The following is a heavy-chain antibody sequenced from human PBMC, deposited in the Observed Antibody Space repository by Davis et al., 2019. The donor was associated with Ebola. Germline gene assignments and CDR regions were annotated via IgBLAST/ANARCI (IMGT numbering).Heavy chain of an antibody. J-gene: IGHJ6*04. D-gene: IGHD3-3*02. CDR2: IRSKAYGGKP. CDR3: AGSLAGSDYYGMDV. CDR1: GFTLGDYA. Sequence: GESLKISCRVSGFTLGDYALNWVRQAPGKGLEWVGFIRSKAYGGKPAYAASVKDRFTISRHDSKNSLYLQMNSLKTEDTAVYYCAGSLAGSDYYGMDVWGKGTTVTVSS. V-gene: IGHV3-49*04.